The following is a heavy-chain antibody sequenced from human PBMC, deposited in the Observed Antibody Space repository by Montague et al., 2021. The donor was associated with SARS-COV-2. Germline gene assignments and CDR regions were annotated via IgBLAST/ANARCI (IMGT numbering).Heavy chain of an antibody. V-gene: IGHV3-66*01. D-gene: IGHD3-22*01. J-gene: IGHJ4*02. Sequence: YRSLSCAASGFPVSTTYMGWFRQAPGRGLEWVSAIYVSGSTFYADSVKGRFTISRDNSENTLSLQMNSLRGEDTAVYYCARKGLSGYSPGAFDFWGQGTLVTVSS. CDR1: GFPVSTTY. CDR2: IYVSGST. CDR3: ARKGLSGYSPGAFDF.